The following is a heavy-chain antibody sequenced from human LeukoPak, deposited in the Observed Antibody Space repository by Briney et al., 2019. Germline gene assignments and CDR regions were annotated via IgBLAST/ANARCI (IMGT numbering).Heavy chain of an antibody. CDR3: AKISRSGRGDDAFDI. CDR1: EYSLAELS. D-gene: IGHD1-26*01. CDR2: FDPENGDI. Sequence: ASVKVSCKVSEYSLAELSMHWARQAPGKGLEWMGGFDPENGDILYAQKFQGRVTMTEGTSTDTAYMELSSLRSEDTAVYYCAKISRSGRGDDAFDIWGQGTMVTVSS. J-gene: IGHJ3*02. V-gene: IGHV1-24*01.